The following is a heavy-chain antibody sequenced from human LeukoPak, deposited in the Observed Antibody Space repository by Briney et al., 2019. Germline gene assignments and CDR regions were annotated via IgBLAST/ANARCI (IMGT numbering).Heavy chain of an antibody. CDR2: IYYSGST. Sequence: PSETLSLTCTVSGGSISSYYWGWIRQPPGKGLEWIGYIYYSGSTNYNPSLKSRVTISVDTTKNQFSLKLSSVTAADTAVYYCERVTGGYSYSPNWFDPWGQGTLVTVSS. CDR1: GGSISSYY. J-gene: IGHJ5*02. CDR3: ERVTGGYSYSPNWFDP. D-gene: IGHD5-18*01. V-gene: IGHV4-59*01.